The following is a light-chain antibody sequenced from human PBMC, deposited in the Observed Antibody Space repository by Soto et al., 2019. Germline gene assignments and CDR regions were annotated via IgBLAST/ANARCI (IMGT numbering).Light chain of an antibody. CDR1: QSVSTSY. CDR2: GAS. Sequence: EIVLTQSPGTLSLSPGERATLSCRANQSVSTSYLAWYQQKPGQPPRLLIYGASSRATGIPDRFSGSGSGTDFTLTISRLEPEDFAVYYCQQYGSSPPWTFGQGTKVEIK. CDR3: QQYGSSPPWT. J-gene: IGKJ1*01. V-gene: IGKV3-20*01.